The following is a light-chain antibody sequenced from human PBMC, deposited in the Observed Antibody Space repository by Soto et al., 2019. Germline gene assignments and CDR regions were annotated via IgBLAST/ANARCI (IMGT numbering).Light chain of an antibody. CDR2: NVS. V-gene: IGLV2-14*01. CDR3: SSYISSSTPYL. Sequence: QSALTQPASVSGSPGQSITISCTGTRGDVGGYNFVSWYQQHPGKAPKLLIYNVSNRPSGVSNRFSGSRSGNTASLTISGLQAEDEADYYCSSYISSSTPYLFGSGTKVTV. J-gene: IGLJ1*01. CDR1: RGDVGGYNF.